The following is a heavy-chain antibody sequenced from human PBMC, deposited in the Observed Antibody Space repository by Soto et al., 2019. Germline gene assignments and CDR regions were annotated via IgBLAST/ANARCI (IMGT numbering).Heavy chain of an antibody. CDR2: IDGSGGIT. CDR1: GFTFGTTA. V-gene: IGHV3-23*01. D-gene: IGHD2-15*01. J-gene: IGHJ5*02. Sequence: QLLQSGGGLVQPGGSLTLSCAASGFTFGTTAMSWVRQAPGEGLEWVSTIDGSGGITDYADSVKGRFTISRDNSRNTVYLQMNSLRGDDTALYYCVKNSGCFNTWGQGALVTVSS. CDR3: VKNSGCFNT.